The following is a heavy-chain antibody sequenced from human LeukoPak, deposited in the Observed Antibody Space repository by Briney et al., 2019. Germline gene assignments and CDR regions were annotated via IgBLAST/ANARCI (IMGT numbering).Heavy chain of an antibody. Sequence: SETLSLTCAVYGGSFSGYYWSWIRQPPGKGLEWIGEINHSGSTNYNPSLKSRVTISVDTSKNQFSLKLSSVTAADTAVYYCAKSRDGSEKENWFDPWGQGTLVTVSS. CDR3: AKSRDGSEKENWFDP. CDR2: INHSGST. D-gene: IGHD5-24*01. J-gene: IGHJ5*02. V-gene: IGHV4-34*01. CDR1: GGSFSGYY.